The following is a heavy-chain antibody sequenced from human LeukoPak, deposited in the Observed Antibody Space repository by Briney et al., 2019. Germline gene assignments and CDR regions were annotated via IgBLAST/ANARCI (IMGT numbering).Heavy chain of an antibody. J-gene: IGHJ3*02. D-gene: IGHD3-10*01. CDR3: AKGTGYYYGSGSYPDAFDI. Sequence: GESLRLSCAASGFTFSSYAMSWVRQAPGKGLEWVSAISGSGGSTYYADSVKGRFTISRDNSKNTLYLQMNSLRAEDTAVYYCAKGTGYYYGSGSYPDAFDIWGQGTMVTVSS. CDR2: ISGSGGST. CDR1: GFTFSSYA. V-gene: IGHV3-23*01.